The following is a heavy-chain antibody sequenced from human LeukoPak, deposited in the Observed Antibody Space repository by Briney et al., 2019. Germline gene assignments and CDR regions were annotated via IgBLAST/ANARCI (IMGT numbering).Heavy chain of an antibody. J-gene: IGHJ3*02. CDR3: ARGQGKLELQRRDAFDI. CDR1: GFTFSNYN. Sequence: QAGGSLRLSCEASGFTFSNYNMNWVRQAPGKGLEWVSYISSSSSTIYYADSVKGRFTISRDNAKNSLYLQMNSLRAEDTAVYYCARGQGKLELQRRDAFDIWGQGTMVTVSS. D-gene: IGHD1-7*01. V-gene: IGHV3-48*01. CDR2: ISSSSSTI.